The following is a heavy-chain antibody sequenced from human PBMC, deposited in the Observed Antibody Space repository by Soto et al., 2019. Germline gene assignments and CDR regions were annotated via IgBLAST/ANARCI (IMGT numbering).Heavy chain of an antibody. J-gene: IGHJ4*02. V-gene: IGHV1-18*01. Sequence: QVQLVQSGAEVKKPGASVKVSCKASGYTFTSYGFSWVRQAPGQGLEWMGWISAYNGNTNYAQNLQGRVTMSTDTSTRTAYMELRSLRSDETAVYYCARGDDILTGYYRGLDYWGQGTLVTVSS. CDR2: ISAYNGNT. CDR1: GYTFTSYG. CDR3: ARGDDILTGYYRGLDY. D-gene: IGHD3-9*01.